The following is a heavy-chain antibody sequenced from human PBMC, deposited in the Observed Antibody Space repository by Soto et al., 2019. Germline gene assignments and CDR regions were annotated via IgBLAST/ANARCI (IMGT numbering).Heavy chain of an antibody. D-gene: IGHD2-21*02. Sequence: GGSQRLSCTSSGFNFSSYGMHWVRQAPGKGLEWVAVISYDGSNKYYADSVKGRFTISRDNSKNTLYLQMNSLRAEDTAVYYCAKDRLAYCGGDCYSAFDYWGQGTLVTVSS. CDR2: ISYDGSNK. CDR3: AKDRLAYCGGDCYSAFDY. V-gene: IGHV3-30*18. J-gene: IGHJ4*02. CDR1: GFNFSSYG.